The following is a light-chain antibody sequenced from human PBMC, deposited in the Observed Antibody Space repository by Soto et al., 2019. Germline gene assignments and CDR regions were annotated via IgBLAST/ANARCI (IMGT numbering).Light chain of an antibody. CDR2: LNSDGSH. Sequence: QLVLTQSPSAPASLGASVKLTCTLSSGHSSYAIAWHQQQPEKGPRYLMKLNSDGSHSKGDGIPDRFSGSSSGAERYLTISSLQSEDEADYYCQTWGTGALWVFGGGTKVTVL. J-gene: IGLJ3*02. CDR3: QTWGTGALWV. CDR1: SGHSSYA. V-gene: IGLV4-69*01.